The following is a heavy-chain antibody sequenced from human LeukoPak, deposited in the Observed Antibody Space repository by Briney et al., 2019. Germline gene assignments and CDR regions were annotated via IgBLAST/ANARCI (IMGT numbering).Heavy chain of an antibody. V-gene: IGHV3-33*06. Sequence: VRSLGLSCAASGFTFSSYGMHWVRQAPGKGLEWVAVIWYDGSNKYYADSVKGRFTISRDNSKNTLYLQMNSLRAEDTAVYYCAKDIVLMVYAIFYYYYMDVWGKGTTVTVSS. CDR1: GFTFSSYG. J-gene: IGHJ6*03. CDR2: IWYDGSNK. D-gene: IGHD2-8*01. CDR3: AKDIVLMVYAIFYYYYMDV.